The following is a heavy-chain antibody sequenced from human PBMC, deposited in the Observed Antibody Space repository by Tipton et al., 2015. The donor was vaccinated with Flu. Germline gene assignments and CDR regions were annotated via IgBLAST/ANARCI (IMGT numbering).Heavy chain of an antibody. V-gene: IGHV4-31*03. CDR1: GGSITSAGYY. Sequence: TLSLTCSVSGGSITSAGYYWNWIRQHPGKGLEWLGYLYYTGNTHYSPSLKSRLTISFDPSKNQLSLKLTSVTAADTAVYYCARNYGAYSGIVDYWGQGTPVTVPS. J-gene: IGHJ4*02. CDR2: LYYTGNT. CDR3: ARNYGAYSGIVDY. D-gene: IGHD4-17*01.